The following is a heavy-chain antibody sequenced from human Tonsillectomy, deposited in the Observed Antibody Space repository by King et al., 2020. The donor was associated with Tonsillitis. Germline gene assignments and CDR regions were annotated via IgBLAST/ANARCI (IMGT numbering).Heavy chain of an antibody. J-gene: IGHJ4*02. CDR2: ISGIGVST. CDR1: GFTFDSYA. CDR3: AKDYCYDSSGYFVY. V-gene: IGHV3-23*04. D-gene: IGHD3-22*01. Sequence: VQLVESGGGLVQPGGSLRLSCAASGFTFDSYAMSWVRQAPGKGLEWVSAISGIGVSTYYADSVKGRFTISRDNSKNTLYLQMNSLRAEDTAVYYCAKDYCYDSSGYFVYWGQGTLVTVSS.